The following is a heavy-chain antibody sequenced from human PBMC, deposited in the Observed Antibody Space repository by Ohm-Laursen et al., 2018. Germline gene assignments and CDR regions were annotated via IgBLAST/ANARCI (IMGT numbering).Heavy chain of an antibody. Sequence: FLRLSCAASGFTFADYAMHWVRQAPGKGLEWVSGISWNSGYIGYADSVKGRFTISRDNAKNSLYLQMNSLRAEDTALYYCAKDAAADSSGSNWFDPWGQGTLVTVSS. V-gene: IGHV3-9*01. CDR1: GFTFADYA. J-gene: IGHJ5*02. CDR2: ISWNSGYI. D-gene: IGHD3-22*01. CDR3: AKDAAADSSGSNWFDP.